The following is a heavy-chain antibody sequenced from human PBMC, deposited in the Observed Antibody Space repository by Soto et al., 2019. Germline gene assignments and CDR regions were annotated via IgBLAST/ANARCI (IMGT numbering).Heavy chain of an antibody. CDR3: ARAPYDSSGYYSFDY. Sequence: ASVNVSRKASGYTFTNYYMHWVRQAPGQGLEWMGVINPSGGSTSYAQKFQGRVTMTRDTSTTTVYMELSSLRSEDTAVYYCARAPYDSSGYYSFDYWGQGTVVTVSS. CDR2: INPSGGST. J-gene: IGHJ4*02. V-gene: IGHV1-46*01. D-gene: IGHD3-22*01. CDR1: GYTFTNYY.